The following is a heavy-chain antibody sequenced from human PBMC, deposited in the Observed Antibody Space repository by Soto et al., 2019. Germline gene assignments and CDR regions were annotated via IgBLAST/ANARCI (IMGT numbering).Heavy chain of an antibody. CDR1: GGSIRSRNW. CDR2: IYHSGST. CDR3: ARGYSYGASYYYYYGMDV. V-gene: IGHV4-4*02. J-gene: IGHJ6*02. Sequence: SETLSLTCAVAGGSIRSRNWWSWVGQPPGKGLEWIGEIYHSGSTNYNPSLKSRVTISVDKSKNQFSLKLSSVTAADTAVYYCARGYSYGASYYYYYGMDVWGQGTTVS. D-gene: IGHD5-18*01.